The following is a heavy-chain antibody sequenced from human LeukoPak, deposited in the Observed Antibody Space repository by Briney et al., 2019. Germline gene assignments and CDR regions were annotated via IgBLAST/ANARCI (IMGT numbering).Heavy chain of an antibody. V-gene: IGHV3-33*05. J-gene: IGHJ4*02. CDR3: ARGEGLGTTNGGYYFAY. D-gene: IGHD1-26*01. CDR1: GFTFSSYG. Sequence: GGSLRLSCAASGFTFSSYGMHWVRQAPGKGLEWVAVISYDGSNKYYADSVKGRFTISRDNAKNSLYLQMNTLRAEDTAVYYCARGEGLGTTNGGYYFAYWGQGSLVIVSS. CDR2: ISYDGSNK.